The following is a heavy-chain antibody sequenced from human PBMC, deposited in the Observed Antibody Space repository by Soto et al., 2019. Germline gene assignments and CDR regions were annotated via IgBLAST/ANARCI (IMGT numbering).Heavy chain of an antibody. J-gene: IGHJ4*02. V-gene: IGHV3-33*01. Sequence: GGSLRLSCAASGFTFTNYGMHWVRQAPGKGLEWVAVIWYDGNNKYYADSVKGRFAISKDNSQNTLYLQMNNLRPEDTAVYYSTRDTYGGRRYYFDSWGQGTLVTVYS. CDR1: GFTFTNYG. CDR2: IWYDGNNK. D-gene: IGHD1-26*01. CDR3: TRDTYGGRRYYFDS.